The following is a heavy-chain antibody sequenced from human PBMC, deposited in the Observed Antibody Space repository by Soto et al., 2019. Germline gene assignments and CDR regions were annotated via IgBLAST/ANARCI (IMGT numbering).Heavy chain of an antibody. D-gene: IGHD4-17*01. J-gene: IGHJ6*02. Sequence: SETLSLTCTVSSGPDRSHNWGWIRQPPGRGLEWIGYVYYTGDTAYNPSLRGRVTISADTSTNDISLTLNSVTAADTAVYYCVRQGIDYLHGLVDVRGQGTTVTVSS. CDR3: VRQGIDYLHGLVDV. V-gene: IGHV4-59*08. CDR1: SGPDRSHN. CDR2: VYYTGDT.